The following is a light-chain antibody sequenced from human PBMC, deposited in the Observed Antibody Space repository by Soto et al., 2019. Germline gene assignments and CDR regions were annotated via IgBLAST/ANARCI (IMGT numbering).Light chain of an antibody. J-gene: IGKJ5*01. CDR2: DAS. Sequence: EIVMTQSPATLSVSPGERATLSCRASQSVRSKLAWYQQRPGQAPRLLIYDASTRATGIPARFSGSGSGTEFTLTISSLQSEDFAVYYCQQYNNWPPITFGQGTRLEIK. CDR1: QSVRSK. V-gene: IGKV3-15*01. CDR3: QQYNNWPPIT.